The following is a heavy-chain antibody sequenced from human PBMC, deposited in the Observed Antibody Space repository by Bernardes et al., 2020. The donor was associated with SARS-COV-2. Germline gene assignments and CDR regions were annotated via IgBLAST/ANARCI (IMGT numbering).Heavy chain of an antibody. J-gene: IGHJ5*02. Sequence: TLSLTCAVSCVPISRGCYLWSWIRPPTGKGLEWIGYLYHSGSTYYNPSPKSRVTISVDRSKNQFPLKLSSVTAADTAVYYCARASGKKATIFDPWGQGTLVTVSS. CDR3: ARASGKKATIFDP. D-gene: IGHD5-12*01. CDR2: LYHSGST. CDR1: CVPISRGCYL. V-gene: IGHV4-30-2*01.